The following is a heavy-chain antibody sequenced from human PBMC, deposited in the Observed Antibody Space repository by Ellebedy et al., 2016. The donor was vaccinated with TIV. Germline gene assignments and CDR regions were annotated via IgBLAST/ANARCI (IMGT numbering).Heavy chain of an antibody. CDR2: ISSSSSYI. J-gene: IGHJ3*02. CDR1: GFTFSSYS. Sequence: GGSLRLXXAASGFTFSSYSMNWVRQAPGKGLEWVSSISSSSSYIYYADSVKGRFTISRDNAKNSLYLQMNSLRAEDTAVYYCARGEVEATTGPGAAFDIWGQGTMVTVSS. D-gene: IGHD1-26*01. V-gene: IGHV3-21*01. CDR3: ARGEVEATTGPGAAFDI.